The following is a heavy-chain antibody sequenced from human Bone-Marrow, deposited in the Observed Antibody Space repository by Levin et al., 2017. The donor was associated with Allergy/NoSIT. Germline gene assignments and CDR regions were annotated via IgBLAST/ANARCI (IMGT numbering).Heavy chain of an antibody. V-gene: IGHV3-23*01. CDR3: AKYIGQWLARGWFDP. CDR2: ISGSGGST. D-gene: IGHD6-19*01. Sequence: QAGGSLRLSCAASGFTFSSYAMSWVRQAPGKGLEWVSAISGSGGSTYYADSVKGRFTISRDNSKNTLYLQMNSLRAEDTAVYYCAKYIGQWLARGWFDPWGQGTLVTVSS. CDR1: GFTFSSYA. J-gene: IGHJ5*02.